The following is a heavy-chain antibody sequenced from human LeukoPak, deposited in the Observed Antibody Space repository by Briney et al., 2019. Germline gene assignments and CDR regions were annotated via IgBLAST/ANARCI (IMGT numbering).Heavy chain of an antibody. CDR3: ANPNYGDHRSDY. CDR2: VTGGGDSA. CDR1: GFTFSSHA. J-gene: IGHJ4*02. V-gene: IGHV3-23*01. Sequence: GGSLRLSCGASGFTFSSHAMSWVRQTPERGLEWVSAVTGGGDSAYYPDSVKGRFTISRDNSKNTLYLQMNSLRAEDTAVYYCANPNYGDHRSDYWGQGTLVTVSS. D-gene: IGHD4-17*01.